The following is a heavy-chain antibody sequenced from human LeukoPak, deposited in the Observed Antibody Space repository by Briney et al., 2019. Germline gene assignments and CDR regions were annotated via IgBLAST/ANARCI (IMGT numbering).Heavy chain of an antibody. CDR3: AKALEVTAIFDY. D-gene: IGHD2-21*02. V-gene: IGHV3-23*01. J-gene: IGHJ4*02. CDR1: GFTFSSYA. Sequence: PGGSLRLSCAASGFTFSSYAMSWVRQAPGKGLEWVSAISGSGGSTYYADSVKGRFTISRDNSKNTLYPQMNSLRAEDAAVYYCAKALEVTAIFDYWGQGTLVTVSS. CDR2: ISGSGGST.